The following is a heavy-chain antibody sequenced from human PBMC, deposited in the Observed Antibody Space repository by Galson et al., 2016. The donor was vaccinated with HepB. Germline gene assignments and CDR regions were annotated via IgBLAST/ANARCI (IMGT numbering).Heavy chain of an antibody. CDR1: GFTFSSYA. CDR2: ISGSGGST. V-gene: IGHV3-23*01. Sequence: SLRLSCAASGFTFSSYAMTWVRQAPGKGLEWVSAISGSGGSTYYADSVKGRFTIYRDNSNNTLSLKMNSLRAEDTAVYYCAKVPYYNYWYFDLWGRGTLVTVSS. J-gene: IGHJ2*01. CDR3: AKVPYYNYWYFDL. D-gene: IGHD3-22*01.